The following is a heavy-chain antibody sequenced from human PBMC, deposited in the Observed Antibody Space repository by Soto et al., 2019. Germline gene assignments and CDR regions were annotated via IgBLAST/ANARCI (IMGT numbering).Heavy chain of an antibody. Sequence: SETLSLTCTVSGGSIISDYWSWIRQPPGKGLEWIGYISYSGSTNYNPSLKSLVTISVDTSKNQFSLKLSSVTAADTAVYYCARVLSGSSLFDYWGQGTMVTVYS. CDR1: GGSIISDY. CDR2: ISYSGST. CDR3: ARVLSGSSLFDY. J-gene: IGHJ4*02. D-gene: IGHD1-26*01. V-gene: IGHV4-59*01.